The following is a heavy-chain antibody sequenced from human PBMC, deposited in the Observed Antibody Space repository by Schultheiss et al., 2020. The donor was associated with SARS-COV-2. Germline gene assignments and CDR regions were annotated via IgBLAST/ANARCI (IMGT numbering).Heavy chain of an antibody. J-gene: IGHJ4*02. CDR2: INHSGST. V-gene: IGHV4-39*01. CDR1: GGSISSSSYY. D-gene: IGHD1-26*01. CDR3: ARTMRIVGALDY. Sequence: SETLSLTCTVSGGSISSSSYYWGWIRQPPGKGLEWIGEINHSGSTNYNPSLKSRVTISVDTSKNQFSLKLSSVTAADTAVYYCARTMRIVGALDYWGQGTLVTVSS.